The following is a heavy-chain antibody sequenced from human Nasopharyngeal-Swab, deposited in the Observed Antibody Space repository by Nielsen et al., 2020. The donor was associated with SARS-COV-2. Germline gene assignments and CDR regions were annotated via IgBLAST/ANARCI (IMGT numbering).Heavy chain of an antibody. CDR1: GFTFSSYH. J-gene: IGHJ1*01. CDR2: ISTTSSSI. Sequence: GESLISCAASGFTFSSYHMNWVRQAPGKGLEWVSYISTTSSSIYYADSVKGRFTISRDNAKNSLYLQMNSLRDEDTAVYYCARDGTGYYTYFQHWGQGTLVTVSS. V-gene: IGHV3-48*02. CDR3: ARDGTGYYTYFQH. D-gene: IGHD3/OR15-3a*01.